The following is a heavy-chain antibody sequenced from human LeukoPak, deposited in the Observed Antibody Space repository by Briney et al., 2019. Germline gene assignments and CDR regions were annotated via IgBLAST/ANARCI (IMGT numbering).Heavy chain of an antibody. CDR2: IKSKTDGGTT. J-gene: IGHJ4*02. D-gene: IGHD3-22*01. CDR1: GFTFSNAW. CDR3: TTYLHYYDSSGYYRTFEY. V-gene: IGHV3-15*01. Sequence: GGSLRLSCAASGFTFSNAWMSWVRQAPGKGLEWVSRIKSKTDGGTTDYAAPVKGRFTISRDDSKNTLYLQMNGLKTEDTAVYYCTTYLHYYDSSGYYRTFEYWGQGTLVTVSS.